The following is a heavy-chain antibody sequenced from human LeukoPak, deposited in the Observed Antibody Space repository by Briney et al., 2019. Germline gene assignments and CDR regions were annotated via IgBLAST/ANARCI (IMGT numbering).Heavy chain of an antibody. CDR3: ARDSNTDWYFDL. Sequence: GGSLRLSCAASGFTFSSHWVHWVRQAPGKGLVWVSHIDNDGRSTRYADSVKGRFTISRDNAKNTVYLQMNSLRVEDTAVYYCARDSNTDWYFDLWGRGTLVTVSS. CDR2: IDNDGRST. D-gene: IGHD2-8*02. J-gene: IGHJ2*01. CDR1: GFTFSSHW. V-gene: IGHV3-74*01.